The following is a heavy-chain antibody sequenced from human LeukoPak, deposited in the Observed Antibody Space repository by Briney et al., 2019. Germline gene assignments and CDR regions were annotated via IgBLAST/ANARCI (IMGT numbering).Heavy chain of an antibody. Sequence: PGGSLRLSCVASGFTFSTYGMSWVRQAPGKGLEWVSAITGSGGSTYYADSVKGRFTISRDNSKNTLYLQMNSLRAEDTAVYYCAKVREAVVRDAFDIWSQGTMVTVSS. CDR2: ITGSGGST. CDR3: AKVREAVVRDAFDI. V-gene: IGHV3-23*01. D-gene: IGHD3-10*01. J-gene: IGHJ3*02. CDR1: GFTFSTYG.